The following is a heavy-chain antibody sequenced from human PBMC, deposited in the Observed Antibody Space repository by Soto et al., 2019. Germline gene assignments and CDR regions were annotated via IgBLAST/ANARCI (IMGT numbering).Heavy chain of an antibody. CDR3: AKVGSVIAVAGTVKDY. CDR2: ISYDGSNK. V-gene: IGHV3-30*18. CDR1: GFTFSSYG. Sequence: PGGSLRLSCAASGFTFSSYGMHWVRQAPDKGLEWVAVISYDGSNKYYADSVKGRFTISRDNSKNTLYLQMNSLRAEDTAVYYCAKVGSVIAVAGTVKDYWGQGTLVTVSS. J-gene: IGHJ4*02. D-gene: IGHD6-19*01.